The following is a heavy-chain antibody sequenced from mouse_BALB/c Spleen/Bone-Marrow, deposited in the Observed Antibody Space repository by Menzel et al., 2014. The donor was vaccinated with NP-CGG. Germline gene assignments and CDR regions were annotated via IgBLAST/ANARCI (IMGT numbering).Heavy chain of an antibody. V-gene: IGHV2-6-7*01. J-gene: IGHJ4*01. D-gene: IGHD2-4*01. CDR3: ARDSLLITRALDY. Sequence: QVQLQQSGPGLVAPSQSLSITCTVSGFSLTGYGVSWVRQPPGKGPEWLGMIWGDGSTDYNSALKSRLSISKDNSKSQVFLKMNSLQTDDTARYYCARDSLLITRALDYWGQGTSVTVSS. CDR2: IWGDGST. CDR1: GFSLTGYG.